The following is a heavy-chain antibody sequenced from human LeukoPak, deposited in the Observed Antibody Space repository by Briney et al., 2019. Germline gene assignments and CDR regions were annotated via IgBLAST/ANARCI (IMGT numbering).Heavy chain of an antibody. CDR2: IKQDGSEK. V-gene: IGHV3-7*01. Sequence: PGGSLRLSCAASGFTFSSYWMSWVRQAPGKGLEWVANIKQDGSEKYYVDSVKGRFTISRDNAKNSLYLQMNSLRAEDTAVYYCAREKYYDYVWGSPRYYAMDVWGQGTTVTVSS. J-gene: IGHJ6*02. CDR3: AREKYYDYVWGSPRYYAMDV. CDR1: GFTFSSYW. D-gene: IGHD3-16*01.